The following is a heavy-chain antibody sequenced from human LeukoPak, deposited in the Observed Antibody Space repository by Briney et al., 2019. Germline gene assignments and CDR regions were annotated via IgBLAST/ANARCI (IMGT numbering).Heavy chain of an antibody. CDR2: IIPIFGTA. J-gene: IGHJ4*02. Sequence: GASVKVSCKASGGTFSSYVISWVRQAPGQGLEWMGGIIPIFGTANYAQKFQGRVTITTDESTSTAYMELSSLRSEDTAVYYCARASGNTYYYDSSGYYLFDYWGQGTLVTVSS. D-gene: IGHD3-22*01. CDR1: GGTFSSYV. V-gene: IGHV1-69*05. CDR3: ARASGNTYYYDSSGYYLFDY.